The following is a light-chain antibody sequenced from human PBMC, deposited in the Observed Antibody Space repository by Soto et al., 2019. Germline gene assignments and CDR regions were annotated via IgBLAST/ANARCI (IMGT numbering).Light chain of an antibody. J-gene: IGKJ5*01. V-gene: IGKV3-20*01. CDR2: VSS. CDR3: QQYGSSLIT. CDR1: QSISSNY. Sequence: EIVLTQSPGTLSLSPGERATLSCRASQSISSNYLDWYQQQPGQAHSLLIYVSSSRASVIPDRFSGSGSGTDFTLTISKLEREDFAVYYCQQYGSSLITFGQGTRLEIK.